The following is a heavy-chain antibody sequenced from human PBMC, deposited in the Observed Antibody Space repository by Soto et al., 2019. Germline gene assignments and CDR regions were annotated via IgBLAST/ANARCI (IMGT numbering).Heavy chain of an antibody. V-gene: IGHV1-3*01. CDR3: ARASGWYFSAEYFQH. CDR1: GYTFTSYA. Sequence: ASVKVSCKASGYTFTSYAMHWVRQAPGQRLEWMGWINAGNGNTKYSQKFQGRVTITRDTSASTAYMELSSLRSEDTAVYYCARASGWYFSAEYFQHWGQGTLVTVSS. D-gene: IGHD6-19*01. J-gene: IGHJ1*01. CDR2: INAGNGNT.